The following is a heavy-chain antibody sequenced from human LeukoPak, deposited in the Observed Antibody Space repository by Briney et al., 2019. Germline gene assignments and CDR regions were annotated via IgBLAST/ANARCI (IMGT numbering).Heavy chain of an antibody. Sequence: PSETLSLTCAVYGGSFNTYYWSWIRQPPGKGLELIGQINRYGSANYNPSLKRRVAISLDTSKNQFSLKVTSVTAADTAVYYCARDSPYSPHDSWGQGTLVTVSS. D-gene: IGHD3-16*01. J-gene: IGHJ5*02. CDR3: ARDSPYSPHDS. CDR2: INRYGSA. V-gene: IGHV4-34*01. CDR1: GGSFNTYY.